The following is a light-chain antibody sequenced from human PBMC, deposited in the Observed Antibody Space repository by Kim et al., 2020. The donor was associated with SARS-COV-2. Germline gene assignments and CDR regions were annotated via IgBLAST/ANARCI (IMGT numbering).Light chain of an antibody. CDR1: RLGDRY. J-gene: IGLJ3*02. CDR3: QAWDSGTVVV. Sequence: SSELTQPPSVSVSPGQTATIACFGDRLGDRYVSWYQQKPGQSPVLVIYQDNKRPSGIPERLSGSSSENTSTLTISGTQSMDEADYYCQAWDSGTVVVFGGGTQLTVL. CDR2: QDN. V-gene: IGLV3-1*01.